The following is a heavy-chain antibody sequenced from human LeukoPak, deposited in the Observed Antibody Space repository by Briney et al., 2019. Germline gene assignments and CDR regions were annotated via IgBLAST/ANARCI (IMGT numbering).Heavy chain of an antibody. CDR3: AKDRSGSYSRGLDY. V-gene: IGHV3-30*02. CDR2: IRYDGSNK. Sequence: PGGSLRLSCAASGFTVSSNYMSWVRQAPGKGLEWVAFIRYDGSNKYYADSVKGRFTISRDNSKNTLYLQMNSLRAEDTAVFYCAKDRSGSYSRGLDYWGQGTLVTVSS. J-gene: IGHJ4*02. CDR1: GFTVSSNY. D-gene: IGHD1-26*01.